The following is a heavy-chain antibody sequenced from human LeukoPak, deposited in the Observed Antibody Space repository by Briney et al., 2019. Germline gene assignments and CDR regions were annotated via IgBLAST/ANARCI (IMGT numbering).Heavy chain of an antibody. Sequence: GGSLRLSCAASGFTFSSYAMSWVRQAPGKGLEWVSAISGSGGSTYYADSVKGRFTISRDNSKSTLYLQMNSLRAEDTAVYYCARVFGYCSGGSCSAEYFQHWGQGTLVTVSS. CDR2: ISGSGGST. CDR1: GFTFSSYA. D-gene: IGHD2-15*01. J-gene: IGHJ1*01. CDR3: ARVFGYCSGGSCSAEYFQH. V-gene: IGHV3-23*01.